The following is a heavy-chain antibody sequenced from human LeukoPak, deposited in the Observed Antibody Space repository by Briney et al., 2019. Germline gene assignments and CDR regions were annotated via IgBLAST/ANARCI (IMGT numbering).Heavy chain of an antibody. J-gene: IGHJ5*02. D-gene: IGHD6-19*01. CDR2: ISYTGDT. V-gene: IGHV4-38-2*01. CDR1: DFSISSGFY. Sequence: SETLSLTCAGSDFSISSGFYWGWIRQSPGKGLEWIGSISYTGDTYYNPSLKSRLTLSLDTSNKQFSLKLTSVTAADTAVYYCARDASTGWFSSWFDPWGQGTLVIVSS. CDR3: ARDASTGWFSSWFDP.